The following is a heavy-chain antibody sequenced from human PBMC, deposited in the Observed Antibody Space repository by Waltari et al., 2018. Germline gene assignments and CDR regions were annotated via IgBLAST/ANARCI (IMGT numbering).Heavy chain of an antibody. D-gene: IGHD4-17*01. CDR3: AKGVGDRSFTELDS. Sequence: EVQLVESGGGLVQPGGSLRLSCAASGFTFKSDAMSWVRQAPGKGLGWGSGIWGSGCKIFYADPVKGRFTISRDKSKSTRYLQLDSLRDDDTAVYYCAKGVGDRSFTELDSWGQGTLVTVSS. V-gene: IGHV3-23*04. J-gene: IGHJ4*02. CDR2: IWGSGCKI. CDR1: GFTFKSDA.